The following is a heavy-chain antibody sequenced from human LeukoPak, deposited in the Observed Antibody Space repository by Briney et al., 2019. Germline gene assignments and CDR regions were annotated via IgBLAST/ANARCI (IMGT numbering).Heavy chain of an antibody. J-gene: IGHJ6*03. V-gene: IGHV3-30*01. Sequence: GGSLRLSCAASGFTFSSYAMHWFRQAPGKGLEWVAVISYDGGNKYYADSVKGRFTISRDNSKNTLYLQMNSLRAEDTAVYYCARSLYYYYYMDVWGKGTTVTVSS. CDR2: ISYDGGNK. CDR1: GFTFSSYA. CDR3: ARSLYYYYYMDV.